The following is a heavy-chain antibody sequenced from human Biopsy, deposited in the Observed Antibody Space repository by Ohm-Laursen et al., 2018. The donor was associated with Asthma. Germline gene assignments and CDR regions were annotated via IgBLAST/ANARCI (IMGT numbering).Heavy chain of an antibody. CDR3: ARDVMEWYLPAFDF. Sequence: SLRLSCAAAGFTFRSYAMHWVRQAPGKGLEWVTVGGSYYDGGLKYYADSVNGRFTVSRDDSKNTLYLQMNSLRPDDTAVYYCARDVMEWYLPAFDFWGQGTLVTVSS. CDR1: GFTFRSYA. D-gene: IGHD3-3*01. J-gene: IGHJ4*02. CDR2: GGSYYDGGLK. V-gene: IGHV3-30-3*01.